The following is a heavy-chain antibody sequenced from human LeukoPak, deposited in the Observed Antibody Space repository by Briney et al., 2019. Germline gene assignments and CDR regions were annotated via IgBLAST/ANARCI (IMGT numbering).Heavy chain of an antibody. CDR2: IYSGGST. Sequence: GGSLRLSCAAYGFTVSNTYMTWVRQAPGKGLEWVSVIYSGGSTYYADSVKGRFTISRDNAKNSLYLQMNSLRAEDTAVYYCARGYHYYYDSSGYYHWGQGTLVTVSS. CDR1: GFTVSNTY. CDR3: ARGYHYYYDSSGYYH. J-gene: IGHJ5*02. V-gene: IGHV3-66*01. D-gene: IGHD3-22*01.